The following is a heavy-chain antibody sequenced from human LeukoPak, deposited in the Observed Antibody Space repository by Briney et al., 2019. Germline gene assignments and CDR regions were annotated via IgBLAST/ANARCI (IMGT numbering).Heavy chain of an antibody. CDR1: GGSFSGYY. J-gene: IGHJ2*01. Sequence: SETLSLTCAVYGGSFSGYYWSWIRQPPGNGLEWIGEINHSGSTNYNPSLKSRVTISVDTSKNQFSLKLSSVTAADTAVYYCARGPGLPRGYWYFDLWGRGTLVTVSS. V-gene: IGHV4-34*01. CDR3: ARGPGLPRGYWYFDL. D-gene: IGHD3-9*01. CDR2: INHSGST.